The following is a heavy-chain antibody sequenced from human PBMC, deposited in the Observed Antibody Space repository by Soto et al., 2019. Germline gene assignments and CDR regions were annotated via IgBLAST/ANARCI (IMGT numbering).Heavy chain of an antibody. CDR1: GFTFSSYW. Sequence: GGSLRLSCAASGFTFSSYWMHWARQAPGKGLVWLSHIDSDGSSTTYADSVKGRFTISRDNAKNMVYLQMNSLRAEDTAVYYCVRDPYGSDPSRHDAFDLWCQGTMVTVSS. CDR3: VRDPYGSDPSRHDAFDL. J-gene: IGHJ3*01. CDR2: IDSDGSST. V-gene: IGHV3-74*01. D-gene: IGHD4-17*01.